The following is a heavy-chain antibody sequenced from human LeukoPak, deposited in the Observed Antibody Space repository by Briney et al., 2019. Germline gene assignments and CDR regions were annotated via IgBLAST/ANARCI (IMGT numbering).Heavy chain of an antibody. D-gene: IGHD6-13*01. CDR3: ARARIAAPLLDY. J-gene: IGHJ4*02. CDR2: ISDHGKSR. CDR1: GFIFSNYE. V-gene: IGHV3-48*03. Sequence: GGSLRLSCAASGFIFSNYEMNWVRQTPGKGLEWVSYISDHGKSRNYVDSVKGRFTISRDNAKNSLHLQMNSLRVEDTAIYFCARARIAAPLLDYWGQGTLVTVSS.